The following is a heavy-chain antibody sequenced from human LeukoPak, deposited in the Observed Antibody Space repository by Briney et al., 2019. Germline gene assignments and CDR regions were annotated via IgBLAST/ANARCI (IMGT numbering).Heavy chain of an antibody. D-gene: IGHD3-3*01. CDR2: INPNSGGT. J-gene: IGHJ6*03. V-gene: IGHV1-2*02. Sequence: ASVKVSCEASGYTFTGYYMHWARQAPGQGLEWMGWINPNSGGTNYAQKFQGRVTMTRDTSISTAYMELSRLRSDDTAVYYCARGSSTNAYYDFWSGYSRDYYYYMDVWGKGTTVTVSS. CDR3: ARGSSTNAYYDFWSGYSRDYYYYMDV. CDR1: GYTFTGYY.